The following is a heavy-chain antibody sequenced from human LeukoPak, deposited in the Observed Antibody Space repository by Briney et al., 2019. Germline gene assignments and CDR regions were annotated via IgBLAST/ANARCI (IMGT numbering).Heavy chain of an antibody. J-gene: IGHJ4*02. CDR1: GFTFSSYA. Sequence: GGSLRLSCAASGFTFSSYAMSWVRQAPGKGLEWVSAISGSGGGTYYADSVKGRFAISRDNSKNTLYLQMNSLRAEDTAVYYCAKDNYHLPIAARRVYFDYWGQGTLVTVSS. V-gene: IGHV3-23*01. CDR2: ISGSGGGT. D-gene: IGHD6-6*01. CDR3: AKDNYHLPIAARRVYFDY.